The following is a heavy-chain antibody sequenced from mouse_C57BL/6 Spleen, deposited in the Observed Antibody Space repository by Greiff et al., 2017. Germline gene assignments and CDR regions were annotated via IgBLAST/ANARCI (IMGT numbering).Heavy chain of an antibody. Sequence: VQLQQPGAELVRPGTSVKLSCKASGYTFTSYWMHWVKQRPGQGLEWIGVIDPSDSYTNYNQKFKGKATLTVDTSSSTAYMQLSSLTSEDSAVYYGARRGYGNYDYYAMDYWGQGTSVTVSS. J-gene: IGHJ4*01. CDR3: ARRGYGNYDYYAMDY. CDR1: GYTFTSYW. CDR2: IDPSDSYT. V-gene: IGHV1-59*01. D-gene: IGHD2-1*01.